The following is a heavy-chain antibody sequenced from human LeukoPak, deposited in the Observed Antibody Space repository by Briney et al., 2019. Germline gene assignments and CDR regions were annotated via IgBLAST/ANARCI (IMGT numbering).Heavy chain of an antibody. D-gene: IGHD3-22*01. Sequence: PGRSLRLSCAASGFTFSSYAMHWVRQAPGKGLEWVAVISYDGSNKYYADSVKGRFTISRDNSKNTLYLQMNSLRAEDTAVYHCARGLHLVVDSSGYYYWGQGTLVTVSS. CDR3: ARGLHLVVDSSGYYY. CDR2: ISYDGSNK. V-gene: IGHV3-30-3*01. CDR1: GFTFSSYA. J-gene: IGHJ4*02.